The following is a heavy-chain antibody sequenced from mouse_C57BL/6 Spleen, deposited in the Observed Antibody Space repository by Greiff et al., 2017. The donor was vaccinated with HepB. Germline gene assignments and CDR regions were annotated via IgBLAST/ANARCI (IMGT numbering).Heavy chain of an antibody. Sequence: VQLQQPGAELVKPGASVKVSCKASGYTFTSYWMHWVKQRPGQGLEWIGRIHPSDSDTNYNQKFKGKATLTVDKSSSTAYMQLSSLTSEDSAVYYCAMEGNYVGYAMDYWGQGTSVTVSS. CDR2: IHPSDSDT. D-gene: IGHD2-1*01. CDR1: GYTFTSYW. J-gene: IGHJ4*01. CDR3: AMEGNYVGYAMDY. V-gene: IGHV1-74*01.